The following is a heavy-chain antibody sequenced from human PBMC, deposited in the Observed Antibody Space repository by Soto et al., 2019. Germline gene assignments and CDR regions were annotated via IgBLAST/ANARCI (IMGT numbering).Heavy chain of an antibody. V-gene: IGHV3-30*03. D-gene: IGHD6-19*01. J-gene: IGHJ3*02. CDR2: ISYDGSNK. CDR1: GFTFSSYG. CDR3: AGDAVADSHDAFDI. Sequence: QVQLVESGGGVVQPGRSLRLSCAASGFTFSSYGMHWVRQAPGKGLEWVAVISYDGSNKYYADSVKGRFTISRDNSKNTLYLQMNSLRAEDTAVYYCAGDAVADSHDAFDIWGQGTMVTVSS.